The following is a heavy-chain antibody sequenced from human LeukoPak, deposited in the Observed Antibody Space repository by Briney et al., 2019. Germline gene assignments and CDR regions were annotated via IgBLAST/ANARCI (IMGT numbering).Heavy chain of an antibody. CDR1: GFTFDDYA. J-gene: IGHJ4*02. CDR3: AKGSGYYPEGSDY. D-gene: IGHD3-22*01. CDR2: ISGSGGST. Sequence: PGGSLRLSCAASGFTFDDYAMHWVRQAPGRGLEWVSAISGSGGSTYYADSVKGRFTISRDNSKNTLYLQMNSLRAEDTAVYYCAKGSGYYPEGSDYWGQGTLVTVSS. V-gene: IGHV3-23*01.